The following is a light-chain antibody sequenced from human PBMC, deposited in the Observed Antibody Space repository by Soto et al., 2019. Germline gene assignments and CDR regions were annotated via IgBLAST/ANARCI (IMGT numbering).Light chain of an antibody. CDR1: SSDVGTYNL. CDR2: EVI. V-gene: IGLV2-23*02. CDR3: CSYAGSSTSL. J-gene: IGLJ3*02. Sequence: QSALTQSASVSGSPGQSVTISCTGTSSDVGTYNLVSWYQQHPGKAPKLMIYEVIKRPSGVSNRFSGSKSGNTASLTISGLQAEDEADYYCCSYAGSSTSLFGGGTKVTVL.